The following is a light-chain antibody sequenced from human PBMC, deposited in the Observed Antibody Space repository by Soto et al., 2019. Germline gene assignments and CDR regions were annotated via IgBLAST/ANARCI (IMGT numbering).Light chain of an antibody. V-gene: IGKV3-20*01. CDR1: QSVSSSY. CDR3: RQYGSSPIT. CDR2: GAS. J-gene: IGKJ5*01. Sequence: EIVLTQSPGTLSLSPGERATLSCRASQSVSSSYLAWYQQKPGQDPRLLIYGASSRATGIPDRFSGSGSGTDFPLTISRLEPEDFAVYYCRQYGSSPITFGQGTRLEIK.